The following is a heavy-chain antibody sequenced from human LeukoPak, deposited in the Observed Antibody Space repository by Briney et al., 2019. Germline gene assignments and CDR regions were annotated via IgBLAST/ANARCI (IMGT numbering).Heavy chain of an antibody. CDR3: ASDTGFYDSSGYYPFDY. J-gene: IGHJ4*02. CDR2: IRYDGSNK. Sequence: PGGSLRHSCAASGFTFSSYGMHWVRQAPGKGLEWVAFIRYDGSNKYYVDSVKGRFTISRDNSKNTLSLQMNSLRAEDTAVHYCASDTGFYDSSGYYPFDYWGQGTLVTVSS. CDR1: GFTFSSYG. V-gene: IGHV3-30*02. D-gene: IGHD3-22*01.